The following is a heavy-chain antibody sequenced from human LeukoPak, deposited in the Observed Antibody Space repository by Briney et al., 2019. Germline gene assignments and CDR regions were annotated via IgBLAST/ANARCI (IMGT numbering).Heavy chain of an antibody. V-gene: IGHV1-69*05. J-gene: IGHJ4*02. CDR2: IIPIFGTA. CDR3: ARSPRDIYYSDY. Sequence: RASVKVSCKASGGTFSSYAISWVRQAPGQGLEWMGGIIPIFGTANYAQKFQGRVTITTDESTSTAYMELSSLRSEDTAVYYCARSPRDIYYSDYWGQGILVTVSS. CDR1: GGTFSSYA.